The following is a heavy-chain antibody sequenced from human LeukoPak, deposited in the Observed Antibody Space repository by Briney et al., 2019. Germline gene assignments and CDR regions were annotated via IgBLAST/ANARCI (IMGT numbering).Heavy chain of an antibody. J-gene: IGHJ4*02. V-gene: IGHV3-23*01. Sequence: GGSLRLSCAASGFTFSSYAMSWVRQAPGKGLEWVSAISGSGGSTYYADSVKGRFTISRDNSKNTLYLQMNSLRAEDTAVYYCAKDRHYYDSSGATGYWGQGTLVTVSS. CDR3: AKDRHYYDSSGATGY. CDR1: GFTFSSYA. CDR2: ISGSGGST. D-gene: IGHD3-22*01.